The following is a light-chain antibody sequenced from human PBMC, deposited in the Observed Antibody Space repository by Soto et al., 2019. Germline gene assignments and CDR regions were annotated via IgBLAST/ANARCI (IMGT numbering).Light chain of an antibody. CDR1: QGISKY. J-gene: IGKJ1*01. CDR2: AAS. CDR3: LQHTSYPWT. Sequence: DIQMTQSPSAMSASVGDRVTITCRASQGISKYLAWFQQRPGKVPRRLVYAASSLQSGVPSRFSGSRSGTEFTLTLSSLQPEDFGTYYCLQHTSYPWTFGQGTKVEI. V-gene: IGKV1-17*03.